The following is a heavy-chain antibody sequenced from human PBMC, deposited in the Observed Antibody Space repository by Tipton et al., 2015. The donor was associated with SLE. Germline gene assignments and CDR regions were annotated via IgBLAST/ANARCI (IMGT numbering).Heavy chain of an antibody. CDR2: TYYSGST. D-gene: IGHD3-3*01. V-gene: IGHV4-59*01. J-gene: IGHJ6*02. CDR3: ARDTSGERSNYGMDV. Sequence: TLSLTCTVSGGSISSYYWSWIRQPPGKGLEWIGYTYYSGSTNYNPSLKSRVTISVDTSKNQFSLKLSSVTAADTAVYYCARDTSGERSNYGMDVWGQGTTVTVSS. CDR1: GGSISSYY.